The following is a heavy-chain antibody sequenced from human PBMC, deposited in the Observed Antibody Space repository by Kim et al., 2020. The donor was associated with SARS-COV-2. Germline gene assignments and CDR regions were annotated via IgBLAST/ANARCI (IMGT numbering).Heavy chain of an antibody. CDR3: ARHGNDPLELHSAYYYYGMDV. D-gene: IGHD1-7*01. J-gene: IGHJ6*02. V-gene: IGHV4-39*01. Sequence: SETLSLTCTVSGGSINSNSYYWGCIRQPPGRGLEWIGSIYYSGSTYYNPSLKSRVTISVDTSKNQFSLKLSSVTAADTAVYYCARHGNDPLELHSAYYYYGMDVWGQGTTVTVSS. CDR1: GGSINSNSYY. CDR2: IYYSGST.